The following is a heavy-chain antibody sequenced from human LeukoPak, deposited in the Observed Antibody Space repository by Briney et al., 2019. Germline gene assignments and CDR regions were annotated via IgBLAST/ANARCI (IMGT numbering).Heavy chain of an antibody. Sequence: PSETLSLTCAVYGGSFSGYYWGWIRQPPGKGLEWIGEINHSGSTNYNPSLKSRVTISVDTSKNQFSLKLSSVTAADTAVYYCARARINRVYYYYYYMDVWGKGTTVTVSS. CDR3: ARARINRVYYYYYYMDV. CDR1: GGSFSGYY. D-gene: IGHD2/OR15-2a*01. CDR2: INHSGST. J-gene: IGHJ6*03. V-gene: IGHV4-34*01.